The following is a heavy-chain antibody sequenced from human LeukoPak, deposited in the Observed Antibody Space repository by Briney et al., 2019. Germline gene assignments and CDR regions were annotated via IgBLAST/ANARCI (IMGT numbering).Heavy chain of an antibody. J-gene: IGHJ4*02. CDR2: ISYDGSNK. CDR3: ARDRSVVPAALYYFDY. CDR1: GFTFSSYA. Sequence: PGGSLRLSCAASGFTFSSYAMHWVRQAPGKGLEWVAVISYDGSNKYYADSVKGRFTISRDNSKNTLYLQMNSLRAEDTAVYYCARDRSVVPAALYYFDYWGQGTLVTVSS. V-gene: IGHV3-30-3*01. D-gene: IGHD2-2*01.